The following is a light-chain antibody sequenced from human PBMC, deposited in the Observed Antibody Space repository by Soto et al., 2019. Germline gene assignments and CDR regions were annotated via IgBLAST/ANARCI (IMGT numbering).Light chain of an antibody. J-gene: IGKJ1*01. CDR3: LQYGTFPRT. CDR2: GAS. V-gene: IGKV3-20*01. CDR1: QSVSSNY. Sequence: EIVLTQSPGTLSLSPGERATLSCRASQSVSSNYLAWYQQNAGQAPRLLIYGASSRATGIPDRFSGSGSGTDFTLTISRLEPGDFAVYYCLQYGTFPRTFGQGTKVDIK.